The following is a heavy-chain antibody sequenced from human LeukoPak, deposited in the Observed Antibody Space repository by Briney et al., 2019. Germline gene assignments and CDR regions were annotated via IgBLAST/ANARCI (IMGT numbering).Heavy chain of an antibody. Sequence: GASVKVSCKASGYTFTSYDINWVRQATGQGLEWMGWMNPNSGNTGYAQKFQGRVTMTRDTSISTAYMELSRLRSDDTAVYYCARARWIGSLYDYWGQGTLVTVSS. D-gene: IGHD1-26*01. J-gene: IGHJ4*02. CDR3: ARARWIGSLYDY. V-gene: IGHV1-8*01. CDR1: GYTFTSYD. CDR2: MNPNSGNT.